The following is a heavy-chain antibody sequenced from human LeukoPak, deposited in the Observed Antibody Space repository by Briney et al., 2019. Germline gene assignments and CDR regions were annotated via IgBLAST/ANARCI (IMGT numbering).Heavy chain of an antibody. J-gene: IGHJ3*02. CDR3: AREKDYYDSSGYSPRAFDI. Sequence: SETLSLTCTVSGGSISSYYWSWIRQPPGKGLEWIGYIYYRGSTNYNPSLKSRVTISVDTSKNQFSLKLSSVTAADTAVYYCAREKDYYDSSGYSPRAFDIWGQGTMVTVSS. CDR1: GGSISSYY. V-gene: IGHV4-59*01. D-gene: IGHD3-22*01. CDR2: IYYRGST.